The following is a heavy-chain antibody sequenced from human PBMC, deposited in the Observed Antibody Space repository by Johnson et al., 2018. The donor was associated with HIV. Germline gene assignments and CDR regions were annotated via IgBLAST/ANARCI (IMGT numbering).Heavy chain of an antibody. D-gene: IGHD6-6*01. CDR3: AKGPYGSSSHDAFDI. CDR1: GFTFSSYA. J-gene: IGHJ3*02. Sequence: VQLVESGGGVVQPGRSLRLSCAASGFTFSSYAMHWVRQAPGKGLEWVSYISSSGGAIFYADSVKGRFTISRDNSKNTMSLQMNSLRTEDTAVYYCAKGPYGSSSHDAFDIWGQGTMVTVSS. CDR2: ISSSGGAI. V-gene: IGHV3-48*01.